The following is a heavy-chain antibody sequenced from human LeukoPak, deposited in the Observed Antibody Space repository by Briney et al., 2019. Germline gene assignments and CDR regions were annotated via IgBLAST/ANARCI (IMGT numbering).Heavy chain of an antibody. D-gene: IGHD3-16*02. J-gene: IGHJ4*02. Sequence: GGSLRLSCAASGFTFNDYGMSWVRQAPGKGLEWVSGISVSGGSTYYTHSVKGRFTISRDNSKNTLHLQMNSLRVEDTAVYYCAKDSYYDYVWGSYRYTNQFDYWGQGTLVTVSS. CDR3: AKDSYYDYVWGSYRYTNQFDY. CDR2: ISVSGGST. CDR1: GFTFNDYG. V-gene: IGHV3-23*01.